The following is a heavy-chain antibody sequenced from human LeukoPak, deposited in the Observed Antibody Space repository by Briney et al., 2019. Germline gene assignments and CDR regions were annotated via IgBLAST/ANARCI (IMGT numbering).Heavy chain of an antibody. CDR2: INPDGTGE. J-gene: IGHJ4*02. CDR1: GFSFGTFY. Sequence: GGSLRLSCAASGFSFGTFYMAWVRQAPGKGLESVAKINPDGTGEYYVDSVKGRFTISRDNTRNFLYLQVNSLRAEDTAVYFCALEEWWRFDYWGQGILVTVYS. V-gene: IGHV3-7*01. CDR3: ALEEWWRFDY. D-gene: IGHD2-15*01.